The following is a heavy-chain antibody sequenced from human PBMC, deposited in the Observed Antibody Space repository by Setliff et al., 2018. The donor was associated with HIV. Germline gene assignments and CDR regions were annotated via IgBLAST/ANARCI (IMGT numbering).Heavy chain of an antibody. CDR1: GGTLSNYV. CDR3: ARDQTGVAAAAFGGGSAWSDEGFDI. D-gene: IGHD6-13*01. V-gene: IGHV1-69*13. J-gene: IGHJ3*02. CDR2: IIPMYNIP. Sequence: SVKVSCKTSGGTLSNYVTTWVRQAPGQGLEWMGMIIPMYNIPAYAQKFQGRVTFTADESTSTAYMELSSPSSEDTAVYYCARDQTGVAAAAFGGGSAWSDEGFDIWGQGTMVTVSS.